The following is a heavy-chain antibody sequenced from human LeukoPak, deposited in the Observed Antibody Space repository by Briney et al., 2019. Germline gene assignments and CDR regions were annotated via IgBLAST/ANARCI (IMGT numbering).Heavy chain of an antibody. D-gene: IGHD3-22*01. Sequence: SETLSLSCTVSGGSISSYYWCWIRQPPGKGLEWIGYIYYSGSTNYNPSLKSRVTISVDTSKNQFSLKLSSVTAADTAVYYCARLRLEKTWLFYWYFYLRGRGTLVTVSS. CDR1: GGSISSYY. V-gene: IGHV4-59*01. CDR2: IYYSGST. CDR3: ARLRLEKTWLFYWYFYL. J-gene: IGHJ2*01.